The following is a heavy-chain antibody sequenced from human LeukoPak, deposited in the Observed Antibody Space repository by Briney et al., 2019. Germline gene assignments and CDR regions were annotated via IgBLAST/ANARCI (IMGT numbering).Heavy chain of an antibody. D-gene: IGHD2-21*02. CDR3: ARDSDIVVVTDAGAFDI. V-gene: IGHV3-48*01. CDR2: ISGSTSNI. CDR1: GFTFTTYS. J-gene: IGHJ3*02. Sequence: PGGSLRLSCAASGFTFTTYSMNWVRQAPGKGLEWVSYISGSTSNIKYADSVKGRFTISRDNSKNTLYLQMNSLRAEDTAVYYCARDSDIVVVTDAGAFDIWGQGAMVTVSS.